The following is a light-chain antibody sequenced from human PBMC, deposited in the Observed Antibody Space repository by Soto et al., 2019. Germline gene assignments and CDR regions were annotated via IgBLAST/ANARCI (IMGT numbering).Light chain of an antibody. Sequence: ERVMTQAPATLSVSPGERATLSCRASQSVSSDLAWYQQKPGQGPRLLIYGAFNRATGVPARFSGSGSGTEFTLTISRLQSDDFAYYYWQHYTNSRLTFGRGTKVEIK. V-gene: IGKV3D-15*01. CDR1: QSVSSD. CDR3: QHYTNSRLT. J-gene: IGKJ4*01. CDR2: GAF.